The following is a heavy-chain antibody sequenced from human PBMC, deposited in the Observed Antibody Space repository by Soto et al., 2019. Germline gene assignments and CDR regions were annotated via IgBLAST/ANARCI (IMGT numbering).Heavy chain of an antibody. J-gene: IGHJ4*02. V-gene: IGHV1-69*02. CDR2: IIPILGIA. CDR1: GGTFSSYT. CDR3: ARGRRIVATKYYFDY. D-gene: IGHD5-12*01. Sequence: ASVKVSCKASGGTFSSYTISWVRQAPGQGLEWMGRIIPILGIANYAQKFQGRVTITADKSTSTAYMELSSLRSEDTAVYYCARGRRIVATKYYFDYWGQGTLVTVSS.